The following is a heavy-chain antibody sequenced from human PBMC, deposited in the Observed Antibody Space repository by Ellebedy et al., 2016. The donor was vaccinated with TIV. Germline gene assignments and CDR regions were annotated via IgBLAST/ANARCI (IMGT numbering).Heavy chain of an antibody. CDR2: INANSGGT. J-gene: IGHJ4*02. Sequence: AASVKVSCKASGNTFTGYYIHWVRQAPGQGLEWMGRINANSGGTLDAQKFQGRVTMTRDTSINTAYMELSRLSSDDTAVYYCATYSQHCSGGDCQPFDYWGQGTLVTVSS. D-gene: IGHD2-21*02. CDR1: GNTFTGYY. CDR3: ATYSQHCSGGDCQPFDY. V-gene: IGHV1-2*02.